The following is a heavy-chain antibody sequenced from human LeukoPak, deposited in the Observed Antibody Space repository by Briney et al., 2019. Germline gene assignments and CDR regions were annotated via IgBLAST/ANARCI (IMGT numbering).Heavy chain of an antibody. CDR1: GGSISSYY. CDR2: IIDTGKT. CDR3: ARDLFSGDAANWFDP. Sequence: SETLSLTCTVSGGSISSYYWSWIRQPPGKGLEWIGYIIDTGKTDYNPSLKSRVTISVDTSKNQFSPKVSSVTAADTAVYFCARDLFSGDAANWFDPWGQGTLVTVSS. D-gene: IGHD3-10*01. V-gene: IGHV4-30-4*01. J-gene: IGHJ5*02.